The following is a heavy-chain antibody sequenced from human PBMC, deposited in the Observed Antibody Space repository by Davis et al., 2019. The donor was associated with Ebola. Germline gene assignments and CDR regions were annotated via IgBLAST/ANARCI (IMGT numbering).Heavy chain of an antibody. V-gene: IGHV4-59*01. CDR2: VNYSGTT. D-gene: IGHD3-16*01. J-gene: IGHJ3*02. Sequence: PSETLSLTCTVSGGAISSYYWNWIRQAPGKGLEGIGCVNYSGTTDYNPSLKSRVTISVETSENQFSLEVTSLTAADTAVYYCARDWRGGFDAFDIWGQGRVVTVSS. CDR1: GGAISSYY. CDR3: ARDWRGGFDAFDI.